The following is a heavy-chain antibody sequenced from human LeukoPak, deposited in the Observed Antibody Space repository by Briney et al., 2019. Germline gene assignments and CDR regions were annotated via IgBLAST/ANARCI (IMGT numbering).Heavy chain of an antibody. CDR3: AVHLGFYSSSPSWFDY. CDR1: GFTFSSYN. Sequence: GGSLRLSCAASGFTFSSYNMNWVRQAPGKGLEWVSYISWSTTTIYYADSVKGRFTISRDNAKNSLYLQMNSLRAEDTAVYYCAVHLGFYSSSPSWFDYWGQGTLVTVSS. CDR2: ISWSTTTI. J-gene: IGHJ4*02. V-gene: IGHV3-48*04. D-gene: IGHD6-6*01.